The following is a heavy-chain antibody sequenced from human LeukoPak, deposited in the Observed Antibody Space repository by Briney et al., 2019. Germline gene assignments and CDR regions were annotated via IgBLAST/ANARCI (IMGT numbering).Heavy chain of an antibody. CDR2: VNHSGST. CDR1: GGSFSGYY. D-gene: IGHD4-11*01. CDR3: ARQSTLTTFAFDI. V-gene: IGHV4-34*01. Sequence: SETLSLTCAVYGGSFSGYYWSWLRQPPGKGLEWIGEVNHSGSTHYTPSLKSRVIMSVDTSKKHFSLNLTSLTAADTAMYYCARQSTLTTFAFDIWGPGTMVTVSS. J-gene: IGHJ3*02.